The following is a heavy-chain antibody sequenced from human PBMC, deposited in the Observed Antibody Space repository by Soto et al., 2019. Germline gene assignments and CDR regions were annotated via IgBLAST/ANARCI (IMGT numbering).Heavy chain of an antibody. J-gene: IGHJ6*02. CDR1: GYSFTSYW. V-gene: IGHV5-51*01. Sequence: PGESLKISCKGSGYSFTSYWIAWVRQMPGKGLEWMGIIYPGDSDTRYSPSFQGQVTISADKSISTAYLQWSSLKASDTAMYYCASSPYYYRSYYGMDVWGQGTTVTVSS. D-gene: IGHD3-22*01. CDR3: ASSPYYYRSYYGMDV. CDR2: IYPGDSDT.